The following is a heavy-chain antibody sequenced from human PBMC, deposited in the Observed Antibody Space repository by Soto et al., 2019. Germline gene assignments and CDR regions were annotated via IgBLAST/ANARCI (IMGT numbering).Heavy chain of an antibody. J-gene: IGHJ4*02. V-gene: IGHV4-61*01. CDR3: ARGGYIWGSYRYTFDY. CDR2: IYYSGST. Sequence: SETLSLTCTVSGGSISSSSYYWSWIRQPPGKGLEWIGYIYYSGSTNYNPSLKSRVTISVDTSKNQFSPKLSSVTAADTAVYYCARGGYIWGSYRYTFDYWGQGTLVTVSS. D-gene: IGHD3-16*02. CDR1: GGSISSSSYY.